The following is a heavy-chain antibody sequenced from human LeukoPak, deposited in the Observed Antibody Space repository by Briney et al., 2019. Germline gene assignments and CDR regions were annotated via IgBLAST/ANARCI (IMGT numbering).Heavy chain of an antibody. CDR1: GLTFSTYT. D-gene: IGHD3-9*01. Sequence: AGGSLRLSCAASGLTFSTYTMNWVRQAPGKGLEWVSSISSGSSDIYYADSMKGRFTLSRDNAKNSLYLQMNSLKAEDTAVYFCASHYDIDYWGEGALVTVSS. CDR3: ASHYDIDY. J-gene: IGHJ4*02. CDR2: ISSGSSDI. V-gene: IGHV3-21*06.